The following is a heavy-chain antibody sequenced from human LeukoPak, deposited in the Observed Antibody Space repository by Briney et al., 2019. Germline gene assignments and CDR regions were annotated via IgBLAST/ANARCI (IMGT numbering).Heavy chain of an antibody. CDR2: IYPGESDN. J-gene: IGHJ6*02. Sequence: GESLKISCRGSGYSFTSYLIGWVRRMPGKGVEGLGIIYPGESDNRYSPSFQGQVTISAGKTTSTAHLKCSSLKASDTAMYYCARTFIVVVPAAIEYYGMDVWGQGTTVTVSS. D-gene: IGHD2-2*01. CDR3: ARTFIVVVPAAIEYYGMDV. CDR1: GYSFTSYL. V-gene: IGHV5-51*01.